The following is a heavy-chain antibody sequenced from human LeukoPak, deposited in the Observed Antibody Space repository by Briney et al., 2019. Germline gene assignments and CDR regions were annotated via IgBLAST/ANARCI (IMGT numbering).Heavy chain of an antibody. V-gene: IGHV3-11*04. CDR1: GFTFSDYY. CDR3: ARDEYYYDSSTGFDC. D-gene: IGHD3-22*01. Sequence: PGESLRLSCAASGFTFSDYYMSWIRQAPGKGLEWVSYISSSGSTIYYADSVKGRFTISRDNAKNSLYLQMNSLRAEDTAVYYCARDEYYYDSSTGFDCWGQGTLVTVSS. J-gene: IGHJ4*02. CDR2: ISSSGSTI.